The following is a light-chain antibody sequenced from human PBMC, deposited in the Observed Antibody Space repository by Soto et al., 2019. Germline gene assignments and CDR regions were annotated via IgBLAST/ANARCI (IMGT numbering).Light chain of an antibody. J-gene: IGLJ7*01. CDR2: RTS. V-gene: IGLV8-61*01. CDR3: VLFMGSGISV. CDR1: SGSVSTNYY. Sequence: QTVVTQEPSLSVSPGGTVTLTCGLSSGSVSTNYYPSWYQQTPGQAPRTLIHRTSIRSSGVPDRFSGSIVGNKAALTITGAQADDESDYYCVLFMGSGISVFRGGTQLTVL.